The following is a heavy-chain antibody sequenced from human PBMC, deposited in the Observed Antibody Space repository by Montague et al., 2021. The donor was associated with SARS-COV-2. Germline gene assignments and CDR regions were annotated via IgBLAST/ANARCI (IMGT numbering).Heavy chain of an antibody. V-gene: IGHV6-1*01. CDR1: GDSVSSNSVA. CDR3: VRYSGWFYFDF. J-gene: IGHJ4*02. Sequence: CAISGDSVSSNSVAWSWNRQYSWSGLEWQGRTYYRSKWYSDYAPXVRGRLTVNPDASKNEFSLELNYVTPEDTAVYYRVRYSGWFYFDFWGQGTLVTVSS. D-gene: IGHD6-19*01. CDR2: TYYRSKWYS.